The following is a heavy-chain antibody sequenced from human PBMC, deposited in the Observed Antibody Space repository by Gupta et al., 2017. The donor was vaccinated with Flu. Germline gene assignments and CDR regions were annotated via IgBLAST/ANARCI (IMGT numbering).Heavy chain of an antibody. J-gene: IGHJ4*02. CDR2: FSFDGAYE. V-gene: IGHV3-30*04. CDR1: GFTFTSFA. CDR3: AREMDSGSFPCFDS. D-gene: IGHD1-26*01. Sequence: QVQLVESGGGVVQREKSLRLSCAASGFTFTSFALHWVRQAPGKGLEWVAAFSFDGAYEHYADSVKGRFTVSRDTSQNTLYLQMSSLRPEDTGLYYCAREMDSGSFPCFDSWGQGTLVTVSS.